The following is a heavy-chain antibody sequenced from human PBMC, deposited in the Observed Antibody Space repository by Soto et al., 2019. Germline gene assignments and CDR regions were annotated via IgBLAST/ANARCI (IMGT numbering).Heavy chain of an antibody. CDR3: ARRYGKGFDY. Sequence: PSQTLSLTCTVSGGSISSYYWSWIRQPPGKGLEWIGYIYYSGSTNYNPSLKSRVTISVDTSKNQFSLKLSSVTAADTAVYYCARRYGKGFDYWGQGTLVTVSS. CDR1: GGSISSYY. CDR2: IYYSGST. D-gene: IGHD4-17*01. J-gene: IGHJ4*02. V-gene: IGHV4-59*08.